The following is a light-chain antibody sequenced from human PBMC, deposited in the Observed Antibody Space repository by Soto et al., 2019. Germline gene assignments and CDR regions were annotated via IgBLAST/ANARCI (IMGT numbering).Light chain of an antibody. Sequence: EIVLTQSPGTLSLSPGERATLSCRTSQFVYNSPLAWYQQRSGHSPRLLIHGASSKAAGIPDRFSGSGSGTDFILTVSRLEPEDFAVYYCPVHLPSPPGYTFGQGTKLEIK. J-gene: IGKJ2*01. CDR2: GAS. V-gene: IGKV3-20*01. CDR3: PVHLPSPPGYT. CDR1: QFVYNSP.